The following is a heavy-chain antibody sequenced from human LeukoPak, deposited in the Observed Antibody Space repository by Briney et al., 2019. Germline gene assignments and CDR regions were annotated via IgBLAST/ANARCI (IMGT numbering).Heavy chain of an antibody. J-gene: IGHJ3*02. CDR1: GFTFDDYG. Sequence: PGGSLRFSCAASGFTFDDYGMNWVRQAPGKGLEWVSGINWNGGNTGYADSVKGRFTISRDNAKNSLYLQMNSLRAEDTAVYYCARVSGTGAFDIWGQGTMVTVSS. CDR2: INWNGGNT. V-gene: IGHV3-20*04. D-gene: IGHD6-25*01. CDR3: ARVSGTGAFDI.